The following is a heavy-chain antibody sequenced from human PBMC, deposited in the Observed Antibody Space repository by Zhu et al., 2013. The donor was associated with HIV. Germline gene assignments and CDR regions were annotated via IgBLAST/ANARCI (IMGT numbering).Heavy chain of an antibody. J-gene: IGHJ3*02. CDR2: GSTYNLYR. Sequence: QVQLVQSGAEVMQPGASVKVSCKASGYTFTDYGITWVRQAPGQGLEFMGWGSTYNLYRMLAPKFQGGVTMTTDKSTSTVYMELRSLRSDDTATYYCGRDAVGATGFDIWGQGTMVIVSS. D-gene: IGHD1-26*01. CDR1: GYTFTDYG. CDR3: GRDAVGATGFDI. V-gene: IGHV1-18*01.